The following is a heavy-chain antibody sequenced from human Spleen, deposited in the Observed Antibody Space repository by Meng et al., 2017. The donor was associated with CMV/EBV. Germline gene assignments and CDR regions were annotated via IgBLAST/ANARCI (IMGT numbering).Heavy chain of an antibody. V-gene: IGHV1-2*02. CDR3: ARDHNWGPDH. J-gene: IGHJ4*02. CDR2: IKPDSGAT. CDR1: GGTFSSYA. Sequence: ASVKVSCKASGGTFSSYAISWVRQAPGQGLEWMGWIKPDSGATNYAQNFQGRVTMTSDSSISTAYMELIRLTSDDTAVYYCARDHNWGPDHWGQGTLVTVSS. D-gene: IGHD1-1*01.